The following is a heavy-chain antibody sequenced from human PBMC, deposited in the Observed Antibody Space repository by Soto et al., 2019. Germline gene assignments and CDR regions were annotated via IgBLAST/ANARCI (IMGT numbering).Heavy chain of an antibody. Sequence: EVQLVESGGGLVQPGGSLRLSCVASGFTFSSYSMNWVRQAPGKGLEWVSYISSSSSTIYYAGSVKGRFTISRDNAKNSLYLQMNSLRDEDTAVYYCARGIAAAGSPINWGQGTLVTVSS. CDR3: ARGIAAAGSPIN. CDR1: GFTFSSYS. CDR2: ISSSSSTI. J-gene: IGHJ4*02. V-gene: IGHV3-48*02. D-gene: IGHD6-13*01.